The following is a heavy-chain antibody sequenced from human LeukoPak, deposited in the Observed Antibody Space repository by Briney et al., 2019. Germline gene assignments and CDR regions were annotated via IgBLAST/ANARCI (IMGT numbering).Heavy chain of an antibody. J-gene: IGHJ6*03. CDR1: GFTFSNYA. Sequence: GGSLRLSCVASGFTFSNYAMHWVRQAPGKGLEWVAVIAYDGRNKYFADSVRGRFTISRDNSKNTLYLQMNSLRTEDTAMYYCARATTVTTLGYYYYYMDVWGKGTTVTVSS. D-gene: IGHD4-11*01. CDR3: ARATTVTTLGYYYYYMDV. CDR2: IAYDGRNK. V-gene: IGHV3-30*04.